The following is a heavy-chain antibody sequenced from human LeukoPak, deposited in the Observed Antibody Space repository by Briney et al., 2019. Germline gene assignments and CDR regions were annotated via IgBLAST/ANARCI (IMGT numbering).Heavy chain of an antibody. CDR1: GFTFSGHT. V-gene: IGHV3-48*02. Sequence: PRRSLTLSCAPSGFTFSGHTLNWVRQAPGKELEWVSYISSSSSTIYYADSVKGRFTISRDNAKNSLYLQMNSLRDEDTAVYYCARDGTGLDYWGQGTLVTVSS. CDR3: ARDGTGLDY. D-gene: IGHD1-26*01. J-gene: IGHJ4*02. CDR2: ISSSSSTI.